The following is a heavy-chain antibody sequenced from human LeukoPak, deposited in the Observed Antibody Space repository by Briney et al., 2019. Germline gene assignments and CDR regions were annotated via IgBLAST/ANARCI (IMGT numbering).Heavy chain of an antibody. CDR2: INSDGSST. D-gene: IGHD2-15*01. CDR1: GFTFDDYG. J-gene: IGHJ4*02. CDR3: ANFEVADY. Sequence: GGCLRLSCAASGFTFDDYGMSCVRQAPGKGLVWVSRINSDGSSTSYADSVKGRFTISRDNAKNTLYLQMNSLRAEDTAVYYCANFEVADYWGQGTLVTVSS. V-gene: IGHV3-74*01.